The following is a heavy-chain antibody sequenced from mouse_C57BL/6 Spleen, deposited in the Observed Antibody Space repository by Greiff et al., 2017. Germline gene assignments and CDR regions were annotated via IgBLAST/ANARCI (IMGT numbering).Heavy chain of an antibody. V-gene: IGHV10-1*01. D-gene: IGHD2-3*01. CDR3: VRQVGIYDGYDDYFDY. J-gene: IGHJ2*01. CDR2: IRSKSNNYAT. CDR1: GFSFNTYA. Sequence: EVMLVESGGGLVQPKGSLKLSCAASGFSFNTYAMNWVRQAPGKGLEWVARIRSKSNNYATYYADSVKDRFTISRDDSESMLYLQRNNLKTEDTAMDYCVRQVGIYDGYDDYFDYWGQGTTLTVSS.